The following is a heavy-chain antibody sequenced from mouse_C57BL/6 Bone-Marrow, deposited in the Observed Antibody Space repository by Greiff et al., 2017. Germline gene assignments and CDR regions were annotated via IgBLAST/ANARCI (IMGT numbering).Heavy chain of an antibody. CDR2: INPSSGYT. CDR1: GYTFTSYT. CDR3: GRRDGSRYPYDFDD. V-gene: IGHV1-4*01. D-gene: IGHD1-1*01. Sequence: QVQLQQSGAELARPGASVKMSCKASGYTFTSYTMHWVNQRPGKGLEWIGYINPSSGYTKYNQKFKDKATLTADKSSSTAYMQLSRLTSEDSAVYDCGRRDGSRYPYDFDDWGQGTTVTFAS. J-gene: IGHJ2*01.